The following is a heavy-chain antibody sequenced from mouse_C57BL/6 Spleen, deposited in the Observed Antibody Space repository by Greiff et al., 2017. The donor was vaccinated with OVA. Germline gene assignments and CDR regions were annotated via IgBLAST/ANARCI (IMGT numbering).Heavy chain of an antibody. D-gene: IGHD2-4*01. CDR1: GYAFSSSW. CDR2: LYPGDGDT. V-gene: IGHV1-82*01. Sequence: QVQLQQSGPELVKPGASVKISCKASGYAFSSSWMNWVKQRPGKGLEWIGRLYPGDGDTNYNGKFKGKATLTADKSSSTAYMQLSSLTSEDSAVYFCARYYDYLYAMDYWGQGTSVTVSS. CDR3: ARYYDYLYAMDY. J-gene: IGHJ4*01.